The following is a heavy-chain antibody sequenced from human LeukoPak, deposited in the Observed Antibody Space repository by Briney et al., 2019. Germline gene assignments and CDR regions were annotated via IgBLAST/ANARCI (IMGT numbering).Heavy chain of an antibody. CDR3: TGDYGDYVH. CDR1: GFTFSSYW. CDR2: VNSDGSST. Sequence: GGSLRLSCSASGFTFSSYWMHWVRQAPGKGLVWVSRVNSDGSSTGYADSVKGRFTISRDNAKNTLYLQMNSLKTEDTAVYYCTGDYGDYVHWGQGTLVTVSS. D-gene: IGHD4-17*01. V-gene: IGHV3-74*01. J-gene: IGHJ4*02.